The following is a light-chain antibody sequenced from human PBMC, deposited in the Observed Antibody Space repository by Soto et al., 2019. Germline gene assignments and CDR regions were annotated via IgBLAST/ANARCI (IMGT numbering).Light chain of an antibody. CDR3: QQYSSHAP. J-gene: IGKJ1*01. Sequence: DIQMTQSPSTLSASLGDRVTITCRASQSVSRWLAWYQQKPGKAPKLLISDVSNLERGVPSRFSGSGSGTEFTLTISSLETDDVANYCCQQYSSHAPFGQGTKVDI. CDR2: DVS. V-gene: IGKV1-5*01. CDR1: QSVSRW.